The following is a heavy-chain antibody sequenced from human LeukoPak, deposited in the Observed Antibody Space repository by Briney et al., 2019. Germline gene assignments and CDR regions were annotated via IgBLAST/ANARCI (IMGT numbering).Heavy chain of an antibody. V-gene: IGHV1-69*13. Sequence: SVKVSCKASGGTFSSYAISWVRQAPGQGLEWMGGIIPIFGTANYAQKFQGRVTITADESTSTAYMKLSSLRSEDTAVYYCARDRVRTYSSSRTPSYFDYWGQGTLVTVSS. CDR2: IIPIFGTA. CDR3: ARDRVRTYSSSRTPSYFDY. CDR1: GGTFSSYA. J-gene: IGHJ4*02. D-gene: IGHD6-6*01.